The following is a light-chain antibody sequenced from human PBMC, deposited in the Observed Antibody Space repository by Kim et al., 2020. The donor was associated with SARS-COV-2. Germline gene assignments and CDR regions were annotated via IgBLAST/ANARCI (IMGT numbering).Light chain of an antibody. CDR2: SND. J-gene: IGLJ3*02. CDR1: SSNIGSNT. CDR3: AAWDDSLDGWV. V-gene: IGLV1-44*01. Sequence: GQKVTISCSGSSSNIGSNTVNWYQHLPGTAPKLLIHSNDQWSSGVPDRFSGSKSGTSASLAISGLQSEDEADYYCAAWDDSLDGWVFGGGTKLTVL.